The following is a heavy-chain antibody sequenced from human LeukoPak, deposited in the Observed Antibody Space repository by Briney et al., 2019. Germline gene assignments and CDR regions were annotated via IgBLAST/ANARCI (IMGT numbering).Heavy chain of an antibody. J-gene: IGHJ2*01. D-gene: IGHD5-24*01. Sequence: GASVKVSCKASGYTFTGYYIHWVRQAPGQGLEWMGWINPNSGGTNYAQKFQGRVTMTRDTSTSTAYMELRSLRSDDTAVYYCARDKVPWELQLQAYFDLWGRGTLVTVSS. CDR3: ARDKVPWELQLQAYFDL. CDR2: INPNSGGT. V-gene: IGHV1-2*02. CDR1: GYTFTGYY.